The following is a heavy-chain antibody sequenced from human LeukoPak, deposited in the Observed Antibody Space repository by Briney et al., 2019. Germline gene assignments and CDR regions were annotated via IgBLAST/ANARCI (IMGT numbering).Heavy chain of an antibody. CDR3: AKRSTVGSGWYTCDY. CDR2: ISYDGSYK. V-gene: IGHV3-30*18. Sequence: GGFLRLSCAASGFTFSSYGMHWVRQAPGKGLEWVAVISYDGSYKYYADSVQGRFTISRDNSKNTLYLQMNSLRAEDTAVYYCAKRSTVGSGWYTCDYWGQGTLVTVSS. J-gene: IGHJ4*02. D-gene: IGHD6-19*01. CDR1: GFTFSSYG.